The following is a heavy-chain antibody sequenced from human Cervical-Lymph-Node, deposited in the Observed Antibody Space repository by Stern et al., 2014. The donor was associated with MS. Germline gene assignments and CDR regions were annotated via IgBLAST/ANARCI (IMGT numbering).Heavy chain of an antibody. J-gene: IGHJ4*02. Sequence: QLQLQQSGPGLVKPSPTLSLTCAISGDSVSSNSAAWNWIRQSPSRGLEWLGWTYYRSKWHNEYAVSVKSRITINPDTSKNQFSLQLNSVTPEDTAIYYCATWRFDSWGQGTLVTVSS. CDR2: TYYRSKWHN. CDR1: GDSVSSNSAA. CDR3: ATWRFDS. V-gene: IGHV6-1*01.